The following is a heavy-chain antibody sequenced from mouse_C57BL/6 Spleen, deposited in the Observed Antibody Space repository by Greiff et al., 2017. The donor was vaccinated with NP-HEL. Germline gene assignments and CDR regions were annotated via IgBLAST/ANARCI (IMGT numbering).Heavy chain of an antibody. CDR2: IDPSDSYT. J-gene: IGHJ3*01. CDR1: GYTFTSYW. Sequence: QVQLKQPGAELVMPGASVKLSCKASGYTFTSYWMHWVKQRPGQGLEWIGEIDPSDSYTNYNQKFKGKSTLTADKSSSTAYMQLSGLTSEDSAVYCCARSHAGTAWFACWDQGTLVTVSA. V-gene: IGHV1-69*01. CDR3: ARSHAGTAWFAC.